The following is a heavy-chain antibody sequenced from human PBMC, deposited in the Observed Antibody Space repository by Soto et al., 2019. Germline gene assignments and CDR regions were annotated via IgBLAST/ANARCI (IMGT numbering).Heavy chain of an antibody. Sequence: SETLSLTCAVYGGSFSGYYWSWIRQPPGKGLEWIGETNHSGSTNYNPSLKSRVTISVDTSKNQFSLKLSSVTAADVAVYYCARGGYYFDYWGQGTLVTVSS. CDR2: TNHSGST. V-gene: IGHV4-34*01. CDR3: ARGGYYFDY. J-gene: IGHJ4*02. CDR1: GGSFSGYY.